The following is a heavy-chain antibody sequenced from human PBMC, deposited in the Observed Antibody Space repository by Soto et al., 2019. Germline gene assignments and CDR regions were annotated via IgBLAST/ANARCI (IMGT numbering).Heavy chain of an antibody. CDR1: GFTFSDYW. J-gene: IGHJ4*02. Sequence: GSLRLSCAASGFTFSDYWMSWVRQTPGKGLEWVSVIYSGGSTYYADSVKGRFTISRDNSKNTLYLQMNSLRAEDTAVYYCARALDFWSAYFDYWGQGSLVTVSS. D-gene: IGHD3-3*01. CDR3: ARALDFWSAYFDY. V-gene: IGHV3-66*01. CDR2: IYSGGST.